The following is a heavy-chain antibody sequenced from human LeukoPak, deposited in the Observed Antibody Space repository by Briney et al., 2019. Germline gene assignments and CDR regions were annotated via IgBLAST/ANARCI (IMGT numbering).Heavy chain of an antibody. Sequence: GGSLRLSCAASGFTFSSYSMNWVRQAPGKGLEWVSYISSSSSTIYYADSVKGRFTFSRDNDKNSLYLQMNSLRAEVTAVYYCARDSSGYDFWSGYYTWPKGDAFDIWGQGTMVTVSS. CDR3: ARDSSGYDFWSGYYTWPKGDAFDI. D-gene: IGHD3-3*01. V-gene: IGHV3-48*01. J-gene: IGHJ3*02. CDR2: ISSSSSTI. CDR1: GFTFSSYS.